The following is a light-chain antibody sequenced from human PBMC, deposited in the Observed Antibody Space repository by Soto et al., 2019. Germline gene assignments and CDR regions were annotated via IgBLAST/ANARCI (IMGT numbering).Light chain of an antibody. CDR2: DDD. Sequence: NFMLTQPHSVSESPGKTITISCNRSSGNIASNYVQWYQQRPGGAPTTVIYDDDQRPSGVPDRFSGSIDSSSNSASLTISGLKTEDEADYHCQFYDGTTVVFGGGTKLTVL. CDR3: QFYDGTTVV. CDR1: SGNIASNY. V-gene: IGLV6-57*04. J-gene: IGLJ2*01.